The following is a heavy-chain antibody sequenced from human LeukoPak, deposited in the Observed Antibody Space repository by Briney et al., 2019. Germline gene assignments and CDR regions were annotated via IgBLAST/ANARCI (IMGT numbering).Heavy chain of an antibody. J-gene: IGHJ6*02. CDR2: IYWDDDK. CDR1: GFSLSTSGVG. Sequence: SGPTLVNPTQTLTLTCTFSGFSLSTSGVGVGWIRQPPGKALEWLALIYWDDDKRYSPSLKSRLTITKDTSKNQVVLTMTNMDPVDTATYYCAHRWFGPDADYYGMDVWGQGTTVTVSS. V-gene: IGHV2-5*02. CDR3: AHRWFGPDADYYGMDV. D-gene: IGHD3-10*01.